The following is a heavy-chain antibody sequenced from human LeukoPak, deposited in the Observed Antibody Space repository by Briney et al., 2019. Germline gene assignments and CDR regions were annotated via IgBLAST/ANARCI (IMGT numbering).Heavy chain of an antibody. V-gene: IGHV4-39*07. D-gene: IGHD3-3*01. CDR3: ARELYDFWSGYRVGYFDY. Sequence: SETLSLTCTVSGGSISSSSYYWGWIRQPPGKGLEWIGSIYYSGSTYYNPSLKSRVTISVDTSKNQFSLKLSSVTAADTAVYYCARELYDFWSGYRVGYFDYWGQGTLVTVSS. CDR2: IYYSGST. J-gene: IGHJ4*02. CDR1: GGSISSSSYY.